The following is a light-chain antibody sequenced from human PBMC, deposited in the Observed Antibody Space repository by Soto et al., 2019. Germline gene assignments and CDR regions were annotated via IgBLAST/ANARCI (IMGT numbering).Light chain of an antibody. V-gene: IGKV3-20*01. Sequence: EIVLTQSPGTLSLSPGERATLSCRASQSVSSSYLAWYQQKPGQAPRLLIYGASSRATGIPDRFSGSWSGTDFTLTISRLEPEDFAVYYCKQYGSSPLTFGGGTKVEIK. J-gene: IGKJ4*01. CDR2: GAS. CDR3: KQYGSSPLT. CDR1: QSVSSSY.